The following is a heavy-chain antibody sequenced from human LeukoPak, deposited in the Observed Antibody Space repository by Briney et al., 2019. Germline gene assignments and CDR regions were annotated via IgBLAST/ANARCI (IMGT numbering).Heavy chain of an antibody. CDR3: ARESGYYDFWSGYYYYYMDV. V-gene: IGHV1-8*01. CDR2: MNPNSGNT. J-gene: IGHJ6*03. Sequence: ASVKVSCKASGYTFTSYDINWVRQATGQGLEWMGWMNPNSGNTGYAQKFQGRVTMTRNTSISTAYMELSSLRSEDTDVYYCARESGYYDFWSGYYYYYMDVWGKGTTVTVSS. D-gene: IGHD3-3*01. CDR1: GYTFTSYD.